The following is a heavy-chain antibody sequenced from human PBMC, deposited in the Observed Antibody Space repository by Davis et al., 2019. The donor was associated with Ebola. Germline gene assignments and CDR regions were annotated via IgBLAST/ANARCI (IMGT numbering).Heavy chain of an antibody. CDR3: VKDDVTAGRFNY. J-gene: IGHJ4*02. V-gene: IGHV1-46*01. CDR1: GYTFTSYY. CDR2: INPSGGST. Sequence: AASVKVSCKASGYTFTSYYMHWVRQAPGQGLEWMGIINPSGGSTSYAQKFQGRVTMTRDTSTSTVYMELSSLRSEDTAMYYCVKDDVTAGRFNYWGQGSLVTVSS. D-gene: IGHD1-20*01.